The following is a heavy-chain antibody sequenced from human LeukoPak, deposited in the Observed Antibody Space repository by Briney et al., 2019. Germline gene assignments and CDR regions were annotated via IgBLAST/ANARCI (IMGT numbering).Heavy chain of an antibody. V-gene: IGHV1-18*01. J-gene: IGHJ5*02. D-gene: IGHD3-10*01. CDR3: AREQFGELSMEYWFDP. CDR2: ISAYNGNT. CDR1: GYTFTSYG. Sequence: ASVKVSCKASGYTFTSYGISWVRQAPGQGLEWMGWISAYNGNTNYAQKLQGRVTMTTDTSTSTAYMELRSLRSDDTAVYYCAREQFGELSMEYWFDPWGQGTLVTVSS.